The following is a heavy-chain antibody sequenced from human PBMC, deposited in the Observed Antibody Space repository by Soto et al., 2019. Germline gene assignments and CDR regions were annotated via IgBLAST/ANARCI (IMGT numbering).Heavy chain of an antibody. V-gene: IGHV2-70*01. J-gene: IGHJ4*02. Sequence: VTGPTPVNPTQTLTLTCTFPGSSLSTNGMCVSWIRQPPGKALEWLALIDWDDDKYYSTSLKTRLTISKDTSKNQVVLTMTNMDPVDTATYYCARAQTTRIAVAGCDQIDYWGQGTLVTVSS. CDR1: GSSLSTNGMC. CDR2: IDWDDDK. D-gene: IGHD6-19*01. CDR3: ARAQTTRIAVAGCDQIDY.